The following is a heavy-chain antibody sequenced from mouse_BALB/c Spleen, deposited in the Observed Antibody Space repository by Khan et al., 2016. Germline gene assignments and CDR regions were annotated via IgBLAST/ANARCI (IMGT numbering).Heavy chain of an antibody. Sequence: VQLKESGPDLVKPSQSLSLTCTVTGYSITSGYSWHWIRQFPGNKLEWMGYIHYNGSTNYNPSLKSRISITRDTSKNQFFLQLNSMTTEDTATDYCARDDYDEVYFPMDYWGQGTSVTVSS. V-gene: IGHV3-1*02. CDR2: IHYNGST. J-gene: IGHJ4*01. CDR3: ARDDYDEVYFPMDY. D-gene: IGHD2-4*01. CDR1: GYSITSGYS.